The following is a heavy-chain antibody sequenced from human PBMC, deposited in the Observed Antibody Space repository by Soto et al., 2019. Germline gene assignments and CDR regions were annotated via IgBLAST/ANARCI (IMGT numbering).Heavy chain of an antibody. D-gene: IGHD2-2*01. CDR2: IYYSGST. CDR3: ARQSSTKRGWFDP. J-gene: IGHJ5*02. V-gene: IGHV4-39*01. Sequence: SETLSLTCTVSGGSISSSSYYWGWIRQPPGKGLEWIGSIYYSGSTYYNPSLKSRVTISVDTAKHQFSLKRSSVTAADTAVYYCARQSSTKRGWFDPWGQGTLVTVSS. CDR1: GGSISSSSYY.